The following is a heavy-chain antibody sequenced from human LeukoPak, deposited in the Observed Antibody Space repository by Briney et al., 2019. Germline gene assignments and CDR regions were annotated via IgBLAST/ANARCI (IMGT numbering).Heavy chain of an antibody. J-gene: IGHJ3*02. Sequence: SETLSLTCTVSGGSISSYYWSWIRQPAGKGLEWIGRIYTSGSTNYNPSLKGRVTMSVDTSKNQFSLKLSSVTAADTAVYYCARDWYSGSYGAFDIWGQGTMVTVSS. CDR1: GGSISSYY. D-gene: IGHD1-26*01. CDR3: ARDWYSGSYGAFDI. V-gene: IGHV4-4*07. CDR2: IYTSGST.